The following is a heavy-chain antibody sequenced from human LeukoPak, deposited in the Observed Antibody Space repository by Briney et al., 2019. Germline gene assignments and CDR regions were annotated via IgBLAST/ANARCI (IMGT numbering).Heavy chain of an antibody. CDR2: ISYDGSNK. CDR1: GFTFSSCA. J-gene: IGHJ3*02. V-gene: IGHV3-30*04. CDR3: ASGVVTVDAFDI. Sequence: GGSLRLSCAASGFTFSSCAMHWVRQAPGKGLEWVAVISYDGSNKYYADSVKGRFTISRDNSKNTLYLQMNSLRAEDTAVYYCASGVVTVDAFDIWGQGTMVTVSS. D-gene: IGHD2-8*01.